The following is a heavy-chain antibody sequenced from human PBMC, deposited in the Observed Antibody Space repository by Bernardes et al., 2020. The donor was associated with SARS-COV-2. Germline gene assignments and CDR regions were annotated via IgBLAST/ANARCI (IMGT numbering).Heavy chain of an antibody. Sequence: VGSLRRSCAASGFTFRSHWMHWVRQPPGKGLVWVSRINADGSSTNYADSVKGRFTISRDNAKNTLYLQMNSLRDDDTAVYYCARDLGYCTNGICSPWGQGTLVTVSS. J-gene: IGHJ4*02. CDR2: INADGSST. D-gene: IGHD2-8*01. V-gene: IGHV3-74*01. CDR3: ARDLGYCTNGICSP. CDR1: GFTFRSHW.